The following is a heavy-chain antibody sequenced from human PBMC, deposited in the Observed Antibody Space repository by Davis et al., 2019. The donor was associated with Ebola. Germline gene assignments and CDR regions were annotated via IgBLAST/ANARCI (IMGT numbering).Heavy chain of an antibody. V-gene: IGHV4-39*01. CDR3: VRQIGGEAYGMDV. Sequence: GSLRLSCVVSGASIRSSSYSWAWIRQPPGKGLEWIGTIYNNGNAHYTPSLKSRVIISADTSKNQFSLKLTSVTAGDTAVYYCVRQIGGEAYGMDVWGQGTTVTVSS. CDR2: IYNNGNA. CDR1: GASIRSSSYS. J-gene: IGHJ6*02. D-gene: IGHD2-21*01.